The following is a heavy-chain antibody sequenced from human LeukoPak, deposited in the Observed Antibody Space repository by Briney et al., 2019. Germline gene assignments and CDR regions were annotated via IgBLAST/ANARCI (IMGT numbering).Heavy chain of an antibody. CDR3: ATHAHTSSSYAFDI. J-gene: IGHJ3*02. D-gene: IGHD6-6*01. CDR2: IYPGDSDT. CDR1: GYTFTSYW. Sequence: GESLKISCKGSGYTFTSYWSAWVGQMPGKGLEWMAIIYPGDSDTRYSPSFQGQVTISADKSISTAYLQWSSLKASNTAMYYCATHAHTSSSYAFDIWGQGTMVTVSS. V-gene: IGHV5-51*01.